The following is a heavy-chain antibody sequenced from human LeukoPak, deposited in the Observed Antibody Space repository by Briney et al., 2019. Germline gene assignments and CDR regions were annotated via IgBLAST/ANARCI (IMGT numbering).Heavy chain of an antibody. Sequence: GSLRLSCAGSWFTLSWVWKRWSRQAPGKGLEWVASINSDGSEGYYADVVKGRFTISRDNAKNSLYLQINSLRAEDTAVYYCARSSYSSSSSVWGQGTMVTVSS. CDR3: ARSSYSSSSSV. V-gene: IGHV3-7*05. D-gene: IGHD6-6*01. J-gene: IGHJ3*01. CDR2: INSDGSEG. CDR1: WFTLSWVW.